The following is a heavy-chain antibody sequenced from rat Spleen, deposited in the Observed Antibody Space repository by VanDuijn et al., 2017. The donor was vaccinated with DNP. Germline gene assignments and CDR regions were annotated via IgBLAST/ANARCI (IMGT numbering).Heavy chain of an antibody. V-gene: IGHV5-31*01. D-gene: IGHD1-1*01. CDR3: VRGSTTVDYWYFDF. Sequence: EVQLVESGGDLVQPGRSLALSCVASGLTFNNYWMTWFRQVPGRGLEWVASITTSSGRTFYPDSVKGRFTISRNNAEDTLYLQMNSLRSGDTAIYYCVRGSTTVDYWYFDFWGPGTMVAVSS. CDR1: GLTFNNYW. J-gene: IGHJ1*01. CDR2: ITTSSGRT.